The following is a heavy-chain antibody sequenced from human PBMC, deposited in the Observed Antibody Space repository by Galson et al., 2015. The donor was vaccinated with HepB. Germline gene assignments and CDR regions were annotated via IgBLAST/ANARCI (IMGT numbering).Heavy chain of an antibody. V-gene: IGHV7-4-1*02. CDR3: ARALGYYDFWSGYYTPRNFDY. D-gene: IGHD3-3*01. Sequence: SVKVSCKASGYTFTSYAMNWVRQAPGQGLEWMGWINTNTGNPTYAQGFTGRFVFSLDTSVSTAYLQISSLKAEDTAVYYCARALGYYDFWSGYYTPRNFDYWGQGTLVTASS. J-gene: IGHJ4*02. CDR2: INTNTGNP. CDR1: GYTFTSYA.